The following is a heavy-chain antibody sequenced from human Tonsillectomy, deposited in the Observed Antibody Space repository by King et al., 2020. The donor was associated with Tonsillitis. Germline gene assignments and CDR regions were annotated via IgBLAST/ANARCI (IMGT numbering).Heavy chain of an antibody. J-gene: IGHJ1*01. Sequence: VQLVESGGGVVQPGRSLRLSCAASGFTFSSYGMHWVRQAPGTGLEWVAVILYDGSNRYYADSVKGRFTISRDNSKNTLYLQMNSLRPEDTAVYYCAKDQDDTSGYYYPHFQHWGQGTLFTVSS. CDR3: AKDQDDTSGYYYPHFQH. V-gene: IGHV3-30*18. CDR1: GFTFSSYG. CDR2: ILYDGSNR. D-gene: IGHD3-22*01.